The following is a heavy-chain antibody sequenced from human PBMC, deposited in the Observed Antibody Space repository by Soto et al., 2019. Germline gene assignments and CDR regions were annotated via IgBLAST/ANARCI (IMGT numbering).Heavy chain of an antibody. J-gene: IGHJ5*02. Sequence: ASVKVSCKAPRDTSTSYYINWVRQAPGQGLEWMGVINPHGGSTAYAQKFKGRVTLTRDTSASTVYMEVSSLTSEDTAMYYCAGSSGGNFGIIIEGNNWFAPWGQGTLVTVSS. CDR1: RDTSTSYY. D-gene: IGHD1-26*01. CDR2: INPHGGST. V-gene: IGHV1-46*01. CDR3: AGSSGGNFGIIIEGNNWFAP.